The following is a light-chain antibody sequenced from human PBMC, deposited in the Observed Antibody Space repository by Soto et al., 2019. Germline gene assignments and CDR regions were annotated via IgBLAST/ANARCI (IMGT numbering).Light chain of an antibody. J-gene: IGKJ1*01. CDR3: QQYNSYSQT. CDR2: KAS. Sequence: DIQMTQSPSTLSASVGDRVTITCRASQSISSWLAWYQQKPGKAPKLLIYKASSLESGVPSRFSCSRSGTEFTRTISSLQPDDFAAYYCQQYNSYSQTCGRGPKVDIK. V-gene: IGKV1-5*03. CDR1: QSISSW.